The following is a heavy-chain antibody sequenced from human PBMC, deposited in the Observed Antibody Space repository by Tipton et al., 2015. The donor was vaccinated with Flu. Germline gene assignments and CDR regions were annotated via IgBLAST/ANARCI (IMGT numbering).Heavy chain of an antibody. J-gene: IGHJ3*02. V-gene: IGHV3-33*01. CDR2: IWYDGSNK. CDR3: ARDPITMIAFGDAFDI. D-gene: IGHD3-22*01. CDR1: GFTFSSYG. Sequence: SLRLSCAASGFTFSSYGMHWVRQAPGKGLEWVAVIWYDGSNKYYADSVKGRFTISRDNSKNTLYLQMNSPRAEDTAVYYCARDPITMIAFGDAFDIWGQGTMVTVSS.